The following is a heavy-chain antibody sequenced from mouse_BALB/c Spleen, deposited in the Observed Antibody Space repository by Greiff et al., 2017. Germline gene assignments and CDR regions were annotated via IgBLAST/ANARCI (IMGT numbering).Heavy chain of an antibody. CDR1: GYTFTDYW. D-gene: IGHD3-3*01. V-gene: IGHV1-69*01. CDR3: AREGRGAMDY. CDR2: IDTSDSYT. J-gene: IGHJ4*01. Sequence: QVQLQQPGAELVMPGASVKMSCKASGYTFTDYWMHWVKQRPGQGLEWIGAIDTSDSYTSYNQKFKGKATLTVDESSSTAYMQLSSLTSEDSAVYYGAREGRGAMDYWGQGTSVTVSS.